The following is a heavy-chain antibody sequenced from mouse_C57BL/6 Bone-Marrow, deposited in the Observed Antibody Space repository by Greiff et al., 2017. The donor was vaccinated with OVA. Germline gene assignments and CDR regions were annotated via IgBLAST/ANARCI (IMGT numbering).Heavy chain of an antibody. Sequence: DVMLVESGGGLVQPGGSLSLSCAASGFTFTDYYMSWVRQPPGKALEWLGFIRNKANGYTTEYSASVKGRFTISRDNSQSILYLQMNALGAEDSATYYCARSPGRAMDYWGQGTSVTVSS. V-gene: IGHV7-3*01. CDR3: ARSPGRAMDY. D-gene: IGHD4-1*01. J-gene: IGHJ4*01. CDR2: IRNKANGYTT. CDR1: GFTFTDYY.